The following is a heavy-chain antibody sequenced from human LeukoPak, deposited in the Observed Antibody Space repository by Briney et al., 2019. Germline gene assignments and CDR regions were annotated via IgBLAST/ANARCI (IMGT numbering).Heavy chain of an antibody. CDR2: ISDSGTL. Sequence: GASLRLSCAASGIILTNYAVSWVRQAPGKGLEWVAAISDSGTLDYADSVRGRFIISRDISKKVVYLQMNTLRAEDTAIYYCAKVNWARYSDRDDYWGRGTLVTVSS. CDR1: GIILTNYA. J-gene: IGHJ4*01. CDR3: AKVNWARYSDRDDY. V-gene: IGHV3-23*01. D-gene: IGHD1-1*01.